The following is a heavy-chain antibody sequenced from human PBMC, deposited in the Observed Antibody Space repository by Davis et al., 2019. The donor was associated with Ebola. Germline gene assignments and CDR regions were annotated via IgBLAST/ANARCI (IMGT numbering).Heavy chain of an antibody. CDR3: AREVVAATFYYYYGMDV. D-gene: IGHD2-15*01. V-gene: IGHV3-64D*06. CDR1: GFTFSSYA. Sequence: GGSLRLSCSASGFTFSSYAMHWVRQAPGKGLEYVSGISNNGDYTYYTESLKGRFIISRDNSKNTLYLQMSSLRAEDTAVYYCAREVVAATFYYYYGMDVWGKGTTVTVSS. J-gene: IGHJ6*04. CDR2: ISNNGDYT.